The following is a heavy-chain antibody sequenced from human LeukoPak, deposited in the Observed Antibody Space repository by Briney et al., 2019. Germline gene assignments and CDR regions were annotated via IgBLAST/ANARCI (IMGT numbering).Heavy chain of an antibody. D-gene: IGHD3-22*01. Sequence: ASVKVSCKASGYTFTSYGISWVRQAPGQGLEWMGWISAYNGNTNYAQKLQGRVTMTTDTSTSTAYMELRSLRSDDTAVYYCARENYYDSSGYFNRSQFDYWGQGTLVTVSS. V-gene: IGHV1-18*01. CDR2: ISAYNGNT. CDR3: ARENYYDSSGYFNRSQFDY. J-gene: IGHJ4*02. CDR1: GYTFTSYG.